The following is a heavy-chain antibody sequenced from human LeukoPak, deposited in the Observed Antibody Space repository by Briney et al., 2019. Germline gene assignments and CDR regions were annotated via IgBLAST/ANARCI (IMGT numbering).Heavy chain of an antibody. CDR1: GFTVSNNY. D-gene: IGHD3-9*01. V-gene: IGHV3-66*01. Sequence: PGGSLRLSCAVSGFTVSNNYLSWVRQAPGKGPEWVSVIYSGGATHYADSVKGRFTISRDNSKNTLYLQMNSLRSEDTAVYYCARDLSYDILTGYYQGNYYFDYWGQGTLVTVSS. J-gene: IGHJ4*02. CDR2: IYSGGAT. CDR3: ARDLSYDILTGYYQGNYYFDY.